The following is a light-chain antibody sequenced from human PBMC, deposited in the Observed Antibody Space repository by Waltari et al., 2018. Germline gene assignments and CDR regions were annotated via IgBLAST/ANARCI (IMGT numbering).Light chain of an antibody. CDR2: QDT. CDR3: QAWDSRTYVV. Sequence: SYELTQPPSLSVSPGQTATIPCSGAKLEDKYVSWYQQKSGQSPVLVIFQDTRRPSGIPERFSGSSSGNTATLTISGTQTLDEADYYCQAWDSRTYVVFGGGTKVTVL. V-gene: IGLV3-1*01. J-gene: IGLJ2*01. CDR1: KLEDKY.